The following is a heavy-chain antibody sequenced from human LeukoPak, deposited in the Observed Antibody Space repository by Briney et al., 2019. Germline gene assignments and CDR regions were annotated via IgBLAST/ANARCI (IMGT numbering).Heavy chain of an antibody. CDR1: GGSISSYY. V-gene: IGHV4-4*07. CDR3: ARDTAGYCSGGSCYPNWFDP. Sequence: SETLSLTCTVSGGSISSYYWSWIRQPAGKGLEWIGRIYTSGSTNYNPSLKSGVTISVDKSKNQFSLKLSSVTAADTAVYYCARDTAGYCSGGSCYPNWFDPWGQGTLVTVSS. D-gene: IGHD2-15*01. CDR2: IYTSGST. J-gene: IGHJ5*02.